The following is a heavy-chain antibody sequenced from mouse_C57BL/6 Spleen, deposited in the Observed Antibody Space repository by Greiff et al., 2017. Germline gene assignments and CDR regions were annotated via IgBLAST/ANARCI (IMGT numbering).Heavy chain of an antibody. CDR3: ARGDYDSYYFDY. CDR2: IYPGGGYT. D-gene: IGHD2-4*01. CDR1: GYTFTNYW. J-gene: IGHJ2*01. Sequence: VQVVESGAELVRPGTSVKMSCKASGYTFTNYWIGWAKQRPGHGLEWIGDIYPGGGYTNYNEKFKGKATLTADKSSSTAYMQFSSLTSEDSAIYYCARGDYDSYYFDYWGQGTTLTVSS. V-gene: IGHV1-63*01.